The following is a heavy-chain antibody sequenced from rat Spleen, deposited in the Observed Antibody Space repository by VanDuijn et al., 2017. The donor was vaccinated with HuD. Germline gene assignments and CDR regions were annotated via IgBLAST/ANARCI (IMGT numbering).Heavy chain of an antibody. CDR2: ISTSGGST. Sequence: EVQLVESGGGLVQPGRSLKLSCAASGFTYSNYVMAWVRQAPTKGLEWVATISTSGGSTYYRDSVKGRFTISRDNAKSTLYLQMDSLRSEDTATYYCTTPNWGGRVPFDYWGQGVMVTVSS. CDR3: TTPNWGGRVPFDY. CDR1: GFTYSNYV. D-gene: IGHD5-1*01. V-gene: IGHV5-27*01. J-gene: IGHJ2*01.